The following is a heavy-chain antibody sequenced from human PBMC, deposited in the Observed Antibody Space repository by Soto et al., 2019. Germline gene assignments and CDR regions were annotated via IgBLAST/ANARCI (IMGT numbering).Heavy chain of an antibody. CDR1: GFNFNDFG. CDR2: IRTSSSYI. J-gene: IGHJ6*03. V-gene: IGHV3-21*01. D-gene: IGHD2-21*02. CDR3: ARDRAPFCGGDCGLVDV. Sequence: GGSLRLSCAASGFNFNDFGMNWFRQTPGKGLEWVSSIRTSSSYIYYADSVKGRFTISRDNAKKSLYLEMSSLRVEDTAVYYCARDRAPFCGGDCGLVDVWGKGTSVT.